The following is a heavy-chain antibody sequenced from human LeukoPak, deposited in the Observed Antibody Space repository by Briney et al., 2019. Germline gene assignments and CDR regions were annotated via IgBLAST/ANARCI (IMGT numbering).Heavy chain of an antibody. CDR1: GYTFTSYY. J-gene: IGHJ5*02. V-gene: IGHV1-46*01. CDR2: INPSGGST. Sequence: ASVKVSCKASGYTFTSYYMHWVRQAPGQGLEWMGIINPSGGSTSYAQKFQGRVTMTRDMSTSTVYMELSSLRSEDTAVYYCARGSPGIAAAGTKANWFDPWGQGTLVTVSS. CDR3: ARGSPGIAAAGTKANWFDP. D-gene: IGHD6-13*01.